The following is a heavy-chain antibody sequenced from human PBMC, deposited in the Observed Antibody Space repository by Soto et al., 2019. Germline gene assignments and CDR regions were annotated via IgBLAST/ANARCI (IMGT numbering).Heavy chain of an antibody. CDR1: GGSISSSGYY. V-gene: IGHV4-39*01. J-gene: IGHJ4*02. CDR3: ARRPLYPPGPLGPREKNYFEY. CDR2: IYYSGST. Sequence: PSETLSLTCTVSGGSISSSGYYWGWIRQPPGKGLEWIGCIYYSGSTSYNPFLKSRVTISVDTSKNQFSLKLSSVTAACTAVYYCARRPLYPPGPLGPREKNYFEYWGQGTLVTVSS. D-gene: IGHD1-26*01.